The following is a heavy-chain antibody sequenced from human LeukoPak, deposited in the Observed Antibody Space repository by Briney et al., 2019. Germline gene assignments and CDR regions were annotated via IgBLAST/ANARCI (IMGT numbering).Heavy chain of an antibody. CDR1: GFTFSSYE. D-gene: IGHD5-12*01. J-gene: IGHJ4*02. Sequence: GGSLRLSCAASGFTFSSYEMNWVRQAPGKGLEWVSYISSRGTTTYYADSVKGRFTISRDNAKNSLYLQMNSLSAEDTAVYYCARDGGRGVASIPAYFDYWGQGTLVTVSS. V-gene: IGHV3-48*03. CDR2: ISSRGTTT. CDR3: ARDGGRGVASIPAYFDY.